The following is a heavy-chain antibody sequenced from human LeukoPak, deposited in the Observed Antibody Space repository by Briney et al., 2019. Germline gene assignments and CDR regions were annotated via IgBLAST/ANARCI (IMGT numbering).Heavy chain of an antibody. V-gene: IGHV1-18*01. CDR3: AREAGIDYYGSGSRGWFDP. Sequence: GASVKVSCKASGYTFTSYGISWVRQAPGQGLEWMGWISAYNGNTNYAQRLQGRVTMTTDTPTSTAYMELRSLRSDDTAVYYCAREAGIDYYGSGSRGWFDPWGQGTLVTGSS. J-gene: IGHJ5*02. D-gene: IGHD3-10*01. CDR2: ISAYNGNT. CDR1: GYTFTSYG.